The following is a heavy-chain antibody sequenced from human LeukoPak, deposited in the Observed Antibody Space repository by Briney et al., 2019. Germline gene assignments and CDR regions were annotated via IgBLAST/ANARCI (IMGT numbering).Heavy chain of an antibody. J-gene: IGHJ6*03. Sequence: PGGSLRLSCAASGFTLSTYAMSWVRQTPGKGLEWVAATSSSDAGTYHADSVRGRFTISRDNSKNTLYLQMNSLRAEDTAVNYCARGYDFWSGYSYYYYYMDVWGKGTTVTVSS. CDR3: ARGYDFWSGYSYYYYYMDV. V-gene: IGHV3-23*01. CDR1: GFTLSTYA. D-gene: IGHD3-3*01. CDR2: TSSSDAGT.